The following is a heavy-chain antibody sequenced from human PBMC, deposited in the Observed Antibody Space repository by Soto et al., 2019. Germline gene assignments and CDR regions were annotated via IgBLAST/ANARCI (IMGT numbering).Heavy chain of an antibody. V-gene: IGHV4-39*07. CDR2: IYYSGTT. CDR3: ARAGQWLVPHFDY. D-gene: IGHD6-19*01. CDR1: GDSISSSNYY. J-gene: IGHJ4*02. Sequence: SLTCTVSGDSISSSNYYWGWIRQPPGKGLEWIGTIYYSGTTYYNPSLKSRVTLSVDTSKSQFSLKLSSVTAADTAVYYCARAGQWLVPHFDYWGQGTLVTVSS.